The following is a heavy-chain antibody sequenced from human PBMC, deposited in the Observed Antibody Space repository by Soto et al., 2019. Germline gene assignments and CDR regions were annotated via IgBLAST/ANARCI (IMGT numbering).Heavy chain of an antibody. J-gene: IGHJ6*02. V-gene: IGHV3-74*01. CDR1: GFTFSSYC. D-gene: IGHD4-17*01. Sequence: EVQLVESGGGLVQPGGSLRLSCAASGFTFSSYCMHWVRQAPGKGLVWVSRIKGDGSSRSYADSVKGRFTISRDNAKNPLYLQLNSLRAEDTAVYYCARGGDLTTVGAYYAMDVWGQGTTVTVSS. CDR2: IKGDGSSR. CDR3: ARGGDLTTVGAYYAMDV.